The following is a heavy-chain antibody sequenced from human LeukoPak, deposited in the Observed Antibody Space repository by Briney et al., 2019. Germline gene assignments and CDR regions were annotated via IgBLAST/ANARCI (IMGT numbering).Heavy chain of an antibody. Sequence: GGSLRLSCTASTTYWISWVRQAPGKGLEWVANIRQEGGEKFYVDSVKGRFTISRDNAKNSVYLQMNSLRVDDTAVYYCASGRDSRWFADWGQGTLVTVSS. J-gene: IGHJ4*02. CDR3: ASGRDSRWFAD. V-gene: IGHV3-7*01. D-gene: IGHD2-15*01. CDR2: IRQEGGEK. CDR1: TTYW.